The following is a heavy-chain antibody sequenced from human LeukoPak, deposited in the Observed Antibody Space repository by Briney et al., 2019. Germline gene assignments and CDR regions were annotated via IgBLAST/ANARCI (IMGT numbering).Heavy chain of an antibody. D-gene: IGHD6-13*01. CDR1: GFTFSSYA. V-gene: IGHV3-23*01. Sequence: GGSLRLSCAASGFTFSSYAMSWVRQAPGKGLEWVSAISGSGGSTYYADSVKGRFTISRDNSKNTLYLQVNSLRAEDTAVYYCAKGMYSSSWYVAFDYWGQGTLVTVSS. CDR3: AKGMYSSSWYVAFDY. J-gene: IGHJ4*02. CDR2: ISGSGGST.